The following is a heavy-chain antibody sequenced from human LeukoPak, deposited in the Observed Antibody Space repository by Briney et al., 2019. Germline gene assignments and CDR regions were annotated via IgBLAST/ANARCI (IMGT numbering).Heavy chain of an antibody. D-gene: IGHD1-26*01. CDR2: INPNSGGT. V-gene: IGHV1-2*02. CDR1: GYTFTGYY. CDR3: ARVGYSGSYRYLYYFDY. Sequence: ASVKVSCKASGYTFTGYYVHWVRQGPGQGLEWMGWINPNSGGTNYAQKFQGRVTMTRDTSISTAYMELSRLRSDDTAVYYCARVGYSGSYRYLYYFDYWGQGTLVTVSS. J-gene: IGHJ4*02.